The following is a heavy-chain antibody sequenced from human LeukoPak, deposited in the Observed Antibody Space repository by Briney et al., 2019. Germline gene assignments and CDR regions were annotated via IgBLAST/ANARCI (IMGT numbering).Heavy chain of an antibody. Sequence: ASVNVSCKASGYTFNNNGISWVRQAPGQGLEWMGWISAYNGDTNYAQKLQGRVTMTTDTSTSTAYMEVRSLRSDDTAVYYCARDGRFGELFDYWGQGTLVTDSS. CDR2: ISAYNGDT. V-gene: IGHV1-18*01. CDR1: GYTFNNNG. CDR3: ARDGRFGELFDY. D-gene: IGHD3-10*01. J-gene: IGHJ4*02.